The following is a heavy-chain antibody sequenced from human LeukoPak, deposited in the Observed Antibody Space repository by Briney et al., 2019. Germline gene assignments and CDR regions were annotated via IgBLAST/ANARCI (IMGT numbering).Heavy chain of an antibody. Sequence: SETLSLTCAVSGYSISGGYYWGWIRQPPGKGLEWIGSIYHSGSTYYNPSLKSRVTISVDTSKNQFSLKLSSVTAADTAVYYCARRLTDSYDPGYYFDYWGQGTLVTVSS. V-gene: IGHV4-38-2*01. D-gene: IGHD5-18*01. CDR1: GYSISGGYY. J-gene: IGHJ4*02. CDR2: IYHSGST. CDR3: ARRLTDSYDPGYYFDY.